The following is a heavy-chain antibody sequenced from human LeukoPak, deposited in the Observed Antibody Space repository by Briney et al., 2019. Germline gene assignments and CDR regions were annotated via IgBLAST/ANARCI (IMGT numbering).Heavy chain of an antibody. J-gene: IGHJ4*02. CDR3: AKVAVMGATLSGAGY. Sequence: GGTLRLSCAASGFTFSSYGMSWVRQAPGKGLEWVSAISGSGGSTYYADSVKGRFTISRDNSKNTLYLQMNSLRAEDTAVYYCAKVAVMGATLSGAGYWGQGTLVTVSS. CDR2: ISGSGGST. V-gene: IGHV3-23*01. CDR1: GFTFSSYG. D-gene: IGHD1-26*01.